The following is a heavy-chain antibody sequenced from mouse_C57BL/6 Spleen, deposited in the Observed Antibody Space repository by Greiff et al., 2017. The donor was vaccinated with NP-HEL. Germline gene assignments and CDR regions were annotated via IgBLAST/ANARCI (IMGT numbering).Heavy chain of an antibody. D-gene: IGHD2-2*01. CDR1: GYAFSSSW. Sequence: VQLQQSGPELVKPGASVKISCKASGYAFSSSWMNWVKQRPGKGLEWIGRIYPGDGDTNYNGKFKGKATLTADKSSSTAYMQLSSLTSEDSAVYCCARSGLSGYYYAMDYWGQGTSVTVSS. J-gene: IGHJ4*01. CDR3: ARSGLSGYYYAMDY. V-gene: IGHV1-82*01. CDR2: IYPGDGDT.